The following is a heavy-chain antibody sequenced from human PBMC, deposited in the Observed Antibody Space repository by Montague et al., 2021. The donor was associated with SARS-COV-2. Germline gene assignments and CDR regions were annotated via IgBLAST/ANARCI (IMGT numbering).Heavy chain of an antibody. D-gene: IGHD3-16*02. Sequence: SLRLSCAASGFTFSNYDMNWVRQAPGKGPEWISYISTSAYTTSYAGSVKGRFTISRGNGKSSLYLQMNSLRVEDTAVYYCTRDYRSIVGDGLDIWGQGTKVTVSS. CDR2: ISTSAYTT. V-gene: IGHV3-48*03. CDR1: GFTFSNYD. J-gene: IGHJ3*02. CDR3: TRDYRSIVGDGLDI.